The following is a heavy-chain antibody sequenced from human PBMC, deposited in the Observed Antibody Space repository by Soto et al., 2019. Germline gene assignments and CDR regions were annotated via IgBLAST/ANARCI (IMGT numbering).Heavy chain of an antibody. V-gene: IGHV3-23*01. CDR2: ISGSGGSP. CDR1: GFTFSTYT. D-gene: IGHD2-2*01. CDR3: AKARCSTTNCYVPDY. J-gene: IGHJ4*02. Sequence: EVQLLESGGGLVQPGGSLRLSCVASGFTFSTYTMSWVRQAPGKGLEWVSVISGSGGSPSYADSVQGRFSISRDNPKNTLYLPMNSLRGEDTAMYYCAKARCSTTNCYVPDYWGQGTLVTVSS.